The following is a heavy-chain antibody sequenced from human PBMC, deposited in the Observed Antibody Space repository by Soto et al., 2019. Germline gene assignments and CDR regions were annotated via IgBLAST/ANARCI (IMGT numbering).Heavy chain of an antibody. CDR3: SRADSGPCFDI. CDR1: GGSISSGGYY. D-gene: IGHD5-12*01. J-gene: IGHJ3*02. Sequence: QVQLQESGPGLVKPSQTLSLTCTVSGGSISSGGYYWSWIRQHPGKGLEWIGYIYYSGSTYYNPYLKSRVTIAGDTSKNQFSLKLSSVTAADTAVYYCSRADSGPCFDIWGQGTMVTVSS. V-gene: IGHV4-31*03. CDR2: IYYSGST.